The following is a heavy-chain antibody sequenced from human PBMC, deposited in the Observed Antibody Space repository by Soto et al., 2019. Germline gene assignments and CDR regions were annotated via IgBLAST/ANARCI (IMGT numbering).Heavy chain of an antibody. J-gene: IGHJ5*02. CDR3: AREGHLQYDYRERGWFDP. D-gene: IGHD4-4*01. Sequence: QVQLQESGPGLVKPSETLSLTCTVSGGSISSYYWSWIRQPPGKGLEWIGYIYYSGSTNYNPSLKSRVTISVDTSKNQFSLKLSSVTAADTAVYYCAREGHLQYDYRERGWFDPWGQGTLVTVSS. CDR2: IYYSGST. V-gene: IGHV4-59*01. CDR1: GGSISSYY.